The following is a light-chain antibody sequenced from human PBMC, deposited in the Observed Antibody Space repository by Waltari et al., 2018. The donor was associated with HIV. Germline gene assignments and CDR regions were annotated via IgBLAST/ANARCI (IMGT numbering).Light chain of an antibody. V-gene: IGKV4-1*01. CDR3: QQYYSTLRT. Sequence: DIVMTQSPDSLAVPLGERATTHSKSSQSVLYSSNNKNYLAWYQQKPGQPPKLLIYWASTRESGVPDRFSGSGSQTDFTLTISSLQAEDVAVYYCQQYYSTLRTFGQGTKVEIK. J-gene: IGKJ1*01. CDR1: QSVLYSSNNKNY. CDR2: WAS.